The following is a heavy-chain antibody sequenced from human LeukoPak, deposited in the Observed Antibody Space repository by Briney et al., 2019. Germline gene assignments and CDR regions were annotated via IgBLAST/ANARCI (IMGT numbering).Heavy chain of an antibody. CDR1: RFTLCSDW. D-gene: IGHD1-20*01. CDR3: GITLRASVWYWGHFDY. J-gene: IGHJ4*02. V-gene: IGHV3-7*01. Sequence: GGSLRLSCAASRFTLCSDWISTVRQAPGKGLEGVANIKQDGSEKYYVDSVKGRFTISRDNAKNSLYLQMNSLRAEAPAVYYSGITLRASVWYWGHFDYWGQGTLVTVSS. CDR2: IKQDGSEK.